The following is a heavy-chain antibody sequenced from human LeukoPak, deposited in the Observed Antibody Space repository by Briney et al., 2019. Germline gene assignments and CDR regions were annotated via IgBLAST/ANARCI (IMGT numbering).Heavy chain of an antibody. CDR3: ARSMVRGVIIPFDY. Sequence: GGSLRLSCEASGFSFRSFWMNWVRQAPGKGLEWVSSISGSGDKTHHADPVKGRFTISRDNSKNTLYLQMNSLRAEDTAVYYCARSMVRGVIIPFDYWGQGTLVTVSS. V-gene: IGHV3-23*01. J-gene: IGHJ4*02. CDR2: ISGSGDKT. D-gene: IGHD3-10*01. CDR1: GFSFRSFW.